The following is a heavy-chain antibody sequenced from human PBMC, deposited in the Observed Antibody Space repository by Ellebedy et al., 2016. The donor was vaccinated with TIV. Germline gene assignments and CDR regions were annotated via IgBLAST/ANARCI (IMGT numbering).Heavy chain of an antibody. CDR2: ISGGGGST. D-gene: IGHD6-19*01. V-gene: IGHV3-23*01. CDR1: GFTFNSYA. J-gene: IGHJ4*02. Sequence: GGSLRLXCAASGFTFNSYAMSWVRQAPGKGLEWVSAISGGGGSTYYADSVKGRFSVSRDNSKNSLFLQVNSLRAEDTAVYYCATDPFNIEEAASFNSWGQGTLVTVSS. CDR3: ATDPFNIEEAASFNS.